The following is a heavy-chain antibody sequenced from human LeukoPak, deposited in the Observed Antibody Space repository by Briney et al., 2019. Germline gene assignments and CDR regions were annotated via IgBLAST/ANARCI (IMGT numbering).Heavy chain of an antibody. Sequence: GGSLRLSCAASGFTFSSYEMNWVRQAPGKGLEWVANIKQDGSEKYYVDSVKGRFTISRDNAKNSLYLQMNSLRAEDTAVYYCASRNSLFIWGQGTLVTVSS. J-gene: IGHJ4*02. CDR3: ASRNSLFI. D-gene: IGHD4-23*01. CDR2: IKQDGSEK. V-gene: IGHV3-7*01. CDR1: GFTFSSYE.